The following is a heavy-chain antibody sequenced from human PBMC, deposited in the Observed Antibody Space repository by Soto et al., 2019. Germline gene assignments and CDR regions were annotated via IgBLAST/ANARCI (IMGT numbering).Heavy chain of an antibody. V-gene: IGHV3-21*01. CDR2: ISSSSSYI. Sequence: GSLRLSCAASGFTFISYSMNWVRQAPGKGLEWVSSISSSSSYIYYADSVKGRFTISRDNAKNSLYLQMNSLRAEDTAVYYCARATNYDSSGYYLSFGAFDIWGQGTMVTVSS. D-gene: IGHD3-22*01. CDR3: ARATNYDSSGYYLSFGAFDI. CDR1: GFTFISYS. J-gene: IGHJ3*02.